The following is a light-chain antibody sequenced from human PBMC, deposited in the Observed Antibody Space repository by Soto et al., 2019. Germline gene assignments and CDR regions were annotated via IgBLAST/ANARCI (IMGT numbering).Light chain of an antibody. Sequence: QSALTQPASVSGSPGQSITISCTGTSSDVGAYNYVSWYQQYPGKAPKLMIYEVSNRPSGVSNRFSGSKSGNTASLTVSGLQAAEEADYFCKSYAGSNTYVFGSGTKVTVL. V-gene: IGLV2-14*01. CDR1: SSDVGAYNY. CDR2: EVS. CDR3: KSYAGSNTYV. J-gene: IGLJ1*01.